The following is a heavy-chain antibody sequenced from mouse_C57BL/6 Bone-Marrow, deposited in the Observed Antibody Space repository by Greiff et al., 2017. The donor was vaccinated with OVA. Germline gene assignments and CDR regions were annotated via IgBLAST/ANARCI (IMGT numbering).Heavy chain of an antibody. CDR2: IDPETGGT. V-gene: IGHV1-15*01. D-gene: IGHD1-1*01. J-gene: IGHJ3*01. Sequence: QVQLKESGAELVRPGASVTLSCKASGYTFTDYEMHWVKQTPVHGLEWIGAIDPETGGTAYNQKFKGKAILTADKSSSTAYMELRSLTSEDSAVYYCTRILYYPWGQGTLVTVSA. CDR1: GYTFTDYE. CDR3: TRILYYP.